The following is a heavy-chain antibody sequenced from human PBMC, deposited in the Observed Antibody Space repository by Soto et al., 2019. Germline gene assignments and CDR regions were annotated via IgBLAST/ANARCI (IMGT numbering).Heavy chain of an antibody. CDR2: IYHSGST. V-gene: IGHV4-4*02. D-gene: IGHD3-9*01. Sequence: PSETLSLTCSVSGGSISSSNWWSWVRQPPGKGLEWIGEIYHSGSTNYNPSLKSRVTISVDKSKNQFSLKLSSVTAADTAVYYCARSPFNYDILTGSWFDPWGQGTLVTVSS. CDR1: GGSISSSNW. CDR3: ARSPFNYDILTGSWFDP. J-gene: IGHJ5*02.